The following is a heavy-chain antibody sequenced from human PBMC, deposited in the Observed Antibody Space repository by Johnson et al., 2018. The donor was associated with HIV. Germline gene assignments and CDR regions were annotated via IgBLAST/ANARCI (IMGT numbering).Heavy chain of an antibody. CDR2: ISYDGSNK. Sequence: HVQLVESGGGVVQPGRSLRLSCAASGFTFSSYAMHWVRQAPGKGLEWVAVISYDGSNKYYADSVKARFTISRDNSKNTLYLQMNSLRAEDTALYYCQGDSGSYHGNDAFDIWGQGTMVTVSS. D-gene: IGHD1-26*01. CDR1: GFTFSSYA. J-gene: IGHJ3*02. V-gene: IGHV3-30*04. CDR3: QGDSGSYHGNDAFDI.